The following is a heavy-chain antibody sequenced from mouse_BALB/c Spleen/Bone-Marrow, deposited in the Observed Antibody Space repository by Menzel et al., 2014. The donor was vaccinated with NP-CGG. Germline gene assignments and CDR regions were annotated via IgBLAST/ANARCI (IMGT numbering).Heavy chain of an antibody. D-gene: IGHD4-1*01. V-gene: IGHV1-7*01. J-gene: IGHJ2*01. CDR1: GYTFTSYW. Sequence: VQLQQSGAELAKPGASVKMSCKASGYTFTSYWMHWVKQRPGQGLEWIGYINPSTGYTEYNQKFKDKATLTADKSSSTAYMHLSSLTSEDSAVYYCARSRTGTYFDYWGQGTTLTVSS. CDR2: INPSTGYT. CDR3: ARSRTGTYFDY.